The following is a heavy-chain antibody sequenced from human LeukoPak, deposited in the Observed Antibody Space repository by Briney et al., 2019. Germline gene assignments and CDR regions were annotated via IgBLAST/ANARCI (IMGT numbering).Heavy chain of an antibody. V-gene: IGHV3-15*01. Sequence: PGGSLRLSCAASGFTFSNAWMNWVRQAPGKGLEWVGRIKSKTDGGTTDYAAPVKGRFTISRDDSKNTLYLQMNSLKTEDTAVYYCTTDYCSSTSCAWYYYDSSGYWGQGTLVTVSS. J-gene: IGHJ4*02. D-gene: IGHD3-22*01. CDR3: TTDYCSSTSCAWYYYDSSGY. CDR1: GFTFSNAW. CDR2: IKSKTDGGTT.